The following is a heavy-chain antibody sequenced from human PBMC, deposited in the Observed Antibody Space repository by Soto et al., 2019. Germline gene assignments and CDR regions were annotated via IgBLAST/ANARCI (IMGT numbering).Heavy chain of an antibody. Sequence: GGSLRLSCAASGFTFTNYWMHWVRQAPGKGLLWVSRINSDGSSTIYADSVKGRFTISRDNAKNTLNLQMNSLRDEDRAVYYFARGKNSGMDVWGQGTTVTVSS. CDR1: GFTFTNYW. V-gene: IGHV3-74*01. J-gene: IGHJ6*02. CDR3: ARGKNSGMDV. CDR2: INSDGSST.